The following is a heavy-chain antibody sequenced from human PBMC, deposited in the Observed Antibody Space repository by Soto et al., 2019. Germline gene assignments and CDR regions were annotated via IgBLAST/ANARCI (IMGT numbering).Heavy chain of an antibody. D-gene: IGHD3-10*01. CDR3: ARHWSLSYGSGSYFKRDAFDI. Sequence: SETLSLTCTVSGGSISSSSYYWGWIRQPPGKGLEWIGYIYYSGSTYYNPSLKSRVTISVDTSKNQFSLKLSSVTAADTAVYYCARHWSLSYGSGSYFKRDAFDIWGQGTMVTVSS. J-gene: IGHJ3*02. CDR1: GGSISSSSYY. CDR2: IYYSGST. V-gene: IGHV4-39*01.